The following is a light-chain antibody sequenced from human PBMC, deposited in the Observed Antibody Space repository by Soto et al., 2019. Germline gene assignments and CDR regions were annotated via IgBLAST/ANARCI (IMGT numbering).Light chain of an antibody. CDR2: EVI. Sequence: QSVLTQPASVSGSPGQSITISCTATISDVGAYDYVSWYQQYPGKAPKLMIYEVINRPSGVSNRFSGSKSGNTASLIISGLQAEDEADYYCRSYTSSSTLVFGGGTKVTVL. J-gene: IGLJ2*01. V-gene: IGLV2-14*01. CDR1: ISDVGAYDY. CDR3: RSYTSSSTLV.